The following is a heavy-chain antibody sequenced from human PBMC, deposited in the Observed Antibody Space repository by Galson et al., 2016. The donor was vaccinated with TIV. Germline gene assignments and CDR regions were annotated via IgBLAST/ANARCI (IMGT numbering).Heavy chain of an antibody. J-gene: IGHJ4*02. CDR2: FDPEAGRT. V-gene: IGHV1-24*01. CDR1: DYTLSEIA. CDR3: ATVAWFPGLSLDS. Sequence: SVKVSCKVSDYTLSEIAMHWVRQAPGEGLEWVGGFDPEAGRTIYAQKFHGRVTVTEGTATDTAYMELNNLRSDDTAAYYCATVAWFPGLSLDSWGQGTLVIVSS. D-gene: IGHD3-22*01.